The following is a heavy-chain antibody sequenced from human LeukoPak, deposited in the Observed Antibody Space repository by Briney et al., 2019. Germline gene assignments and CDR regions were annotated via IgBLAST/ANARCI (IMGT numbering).Heavy chain of an antibody. D-gene: IGHD3-10*01. V-gene: IGHV5-51*01. J-gene: IGHJ6*03. CDR2: IYPGDSDT. Sequence: GESLKISCKGSGYSFTSYWIAWVRQMPGKGLKWMGIIYPGDSDTRYSPSFQGQVTISADKSISTAYVQWSSLKASDTAMYYCAKVIRERGSGSYYINDYYYYYYMDVWGKGTTVTVSS. CDR1: GYSFTSYW. CDR3: AKVIRERGSGSYYINDYYYYYYMDV.